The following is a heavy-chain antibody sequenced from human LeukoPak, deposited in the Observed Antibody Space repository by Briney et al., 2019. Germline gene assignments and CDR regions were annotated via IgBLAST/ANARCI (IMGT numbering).Heavy chain of an antibody. CDR2: LSGSGVST. D-gene: IGHD5-18*01. V-gene: IGHV3-23*01. CDR1: GFTFSIYA. J-gene: IGHJ4*02. Sequence: PGGSLRLSCAASGFTFSIYAVSWVRQAPGKGLEWVSTLSGSGVSTYYADSVKGRFTISRDNSKNTLYLQMNSLRDEDTAVYYCAKEGGTRGYSYGHAFEYWGQGTLVTVSS. CDR3: AKEGGTRGYSYGHAFEY.